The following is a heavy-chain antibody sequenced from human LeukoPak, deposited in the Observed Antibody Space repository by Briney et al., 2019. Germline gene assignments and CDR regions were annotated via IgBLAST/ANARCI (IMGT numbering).Heavy chain of an antibody. CDR2: IYYSGTT. CDR3: ARVKHGGPGEAFDI. V-gene: IGHV4-59*01. D-gene: IGHD3-16*01. Sequence: KASETLSLTCTVSGGSITGYYWNWVRQPPGKGLEWIGYIYYSGTTNYNPSLTSRLTISVDTSRNQFSLRLTSLTAADTAVYHCARVKHGGPGEAFDIWGQGTMVTVS. J-gene: IGHJ3*02. CDR1: GGSITGYY.